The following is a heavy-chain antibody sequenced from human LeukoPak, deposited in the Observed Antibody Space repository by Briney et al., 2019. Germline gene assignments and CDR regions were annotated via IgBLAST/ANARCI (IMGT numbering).Heavy chain of an antibody. Sequence: SQTLSLTCAISGDSFSSNSAAWNWFRQSPSRGLEWLGRTYYNSKWYNDYAVSVKSRIAINPDTSKNQFSLQLNSVTPEDTAVYFCARRRYYGYVGYFDYWGQGTLVTVSS. D-gene: IGHD3-10*01. CDR1: GDSFSSNSAA. CDR3: ARRRYYGYVGYFDY. V-gene: IGHV6-1*01. J-gene: IGHJ4*02. CDR2: TYYNSKWYN.